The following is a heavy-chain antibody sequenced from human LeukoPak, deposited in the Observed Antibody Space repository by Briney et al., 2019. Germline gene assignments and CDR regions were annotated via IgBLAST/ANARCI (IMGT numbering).Heavy chain of an antibody. D-gene: IGHD1-26*01. J-gene: IGHJ6*03. V-gene: IGHV1-69*06. CDR3: ARDQGWEQLPGRGYYYYYMDV. Sequence: GASVKVSCKASGGTFSSYAISWVRQAPGQGLEWMGGIIPIFGTANYAQKFQGRVTITADKSTSTAYMELSSLRSEDTAVYYCARDQGWEQLPGRGYYYYYMDVWGKGTTVTVSS. CDR1: GGTFSSYA. CDR2: IIPIFGTA.